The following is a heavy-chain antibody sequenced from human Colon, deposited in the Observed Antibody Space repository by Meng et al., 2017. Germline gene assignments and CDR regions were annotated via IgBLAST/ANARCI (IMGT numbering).Heavy chain of an antibody. J-gene: IGHJ4*02. V-gene: IGHV4-31*03. Sequence: VQLQESGPRLVKASQTLSLTCTVSGDSVSSNSYYWTWIRQHPGTGLEWIGYIYSGGISHYNPSLKSRITMSIDTSKNQFSLQLTSVTAADTAIYYCARDPLAVGPTDRGLDSWGQGTLVTVSS. CDR3: ARDPLAVGPTDRGLDS. CDR1: GDSVSSNSYY. CDR2: IYSGGIS. D-gene: IGHD1-26*01.